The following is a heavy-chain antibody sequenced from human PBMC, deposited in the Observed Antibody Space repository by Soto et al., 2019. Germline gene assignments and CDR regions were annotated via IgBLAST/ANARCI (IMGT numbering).Heavy chain of an antibody. J-gene: IGHJ4*02. CDR1: GYTFTGYY. CDR3: ASDWGSHYFDY. CDR2: IIPIFGTA. D-gene: IGHD7-27*01. V-gene: IGHV1-69*13. Sequence: SVKVSCKASGYTFTGYYMHWVRQAPGQGLEWMGGIIPIFGTANYAQKFQGRVTITADESTSTAYMELSSLRSEDTAVYYCASDWGSHYFDYWGQGTLVTVSS.